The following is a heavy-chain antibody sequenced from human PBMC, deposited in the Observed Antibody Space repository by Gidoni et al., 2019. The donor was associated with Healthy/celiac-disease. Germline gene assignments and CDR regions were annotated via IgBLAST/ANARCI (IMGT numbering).Heavy chain of an antibody. CDR3: ARDQWAMVRGVSHY. Sequence: EVQLVESGGGLVQPGGSLRLSCAASGFPFSSYWMSWVRQAPGKGLEWVANIKQDGSEKYYVDSVKGRFTISRDNAKNSLYLQMNSLRAEDTAVYYCARDQWAMVRGVSHYWGQGTLVTVSS. CDR1: GFPFSSYW. CDR2: IKQDGSEK. V-gene: IGHV3-7*04. J-gene: IGHJ4*02. D-gene: IGHD3-10*01.